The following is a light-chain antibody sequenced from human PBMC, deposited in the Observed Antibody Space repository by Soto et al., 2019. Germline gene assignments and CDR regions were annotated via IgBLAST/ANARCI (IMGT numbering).Light chain of an antibody. CDR2: GAS. J-gene: IGKJ4*01. V-gene: IGKV3-20*01. CDR1: QSVSSSY. Sequence: EIVLTQSPGTLSLSPGERATLSCRASQSVSSSYLAWYQQKPGQAPRLLIYGASSRATGIPARFSGSGSGTDFTLTISRLEPEDFAVYYCQQYGSSPPGVFGGGTKVDIK. CDR3: QQYGSSPPGV.